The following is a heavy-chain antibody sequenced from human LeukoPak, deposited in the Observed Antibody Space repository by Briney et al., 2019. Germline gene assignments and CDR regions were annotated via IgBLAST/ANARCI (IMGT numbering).Heavy chain of an antibody. D-gene: IGHD2-15*01. Sequence: SETLSLTCAVYGGSFSGYYWSWIRQPPGKGLKWIGEINHSGSTNYNPSLKSRVTISVDTSKNQFSLKLSSVTAADTAVYYCARDCSGGSCYSAFDYWGQGTLVTVSS. V-gene: IGHV4-34*01. CDR3: ARDCSGGSCYSAFDY. J-gene: IGHJ4*02. CDR2: INHSGST. CDR1: GGSFSGYY.